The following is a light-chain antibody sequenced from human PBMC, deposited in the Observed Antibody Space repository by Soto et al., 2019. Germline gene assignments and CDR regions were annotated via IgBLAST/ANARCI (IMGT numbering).Light chain of an antibody. V-gene: IGKV3-20*01. CDR2: GAS. CDR3: QQYGSSSWT. J-gene: IGKJ1*01. CDR1: QSVSSSY. Sequence: EIVLTQSPGTLSLSPGERATLSCRASQSVSSSYLAWYKQKPGQAPRLLIYGASSRATGIPDRFSGSGSGTDFTLTICSLEPEDFAVYYCQQYGSSSWTFGQGTKVDIK.